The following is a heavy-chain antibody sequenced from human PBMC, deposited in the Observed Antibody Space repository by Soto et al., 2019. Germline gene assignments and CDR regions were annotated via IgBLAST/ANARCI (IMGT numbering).Heavy chain of an antibody. Sequence: VASVKVSCKASGGTFSSYAISWVRQAPGQGLEWMGWISAYNGNTNYAQKLQGRVTMTTDTSTSTAYMELRSLRSDDTAVYYCARTQKLRLGELSLAHAFDIWGQGTMVTVSS. CDR2: ISAYNGNT. CDR1: GGTFSSYA. V-gene: IGHV1-18*01. J-gene: IGHJ3*02. CDR3: ARTQKLRLGELSLAHAFDI. D-gene: IGHD3-16*02.